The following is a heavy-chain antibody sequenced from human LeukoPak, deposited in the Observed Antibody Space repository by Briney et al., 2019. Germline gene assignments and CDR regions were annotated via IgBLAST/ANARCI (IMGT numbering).Heavy chain of an antibody. CDR1: GFTFSSYE. J-gene: IGHJ3*02. D-gene: IGHD6-6*01. CDR2: ISSSGSTI. CDR3: ARDRWSSSSFAVGAFDI. Sequence: GGSLRLSCAASGFTFSSYEMNWVRQAPGKGLEWVSYISSSGSTIYYADSVKGRFTISRDNAKNSLYLQMNSLRAEDTAVYYCARDRWSSSSFAVGAFDIWGQGTMVTVSS. V-gene: IGHV3-48*03.